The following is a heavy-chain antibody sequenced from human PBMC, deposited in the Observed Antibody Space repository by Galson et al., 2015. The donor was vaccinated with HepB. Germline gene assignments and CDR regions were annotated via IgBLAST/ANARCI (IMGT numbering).Heavy chain of an antibody. D-gene: IGHD2-2*01. J-gene: IGHJ4*02. CDR3: ASGKNPRGIVVVPAAHAIDY. CDR1: GGSFSGYY. Sequence: SLTCAVYGGSFSGYYWSWIRQPPGKGLEWIGEINHSGSTNYNPSLKSRVTISVDTSKNQFSLKLSSVTAADTAVYYCASGKNPRGIVVVPAAHAIDYWGQGTLVTVSS. V-gene: IGHV4-34*01. CDR2: INHSGST.